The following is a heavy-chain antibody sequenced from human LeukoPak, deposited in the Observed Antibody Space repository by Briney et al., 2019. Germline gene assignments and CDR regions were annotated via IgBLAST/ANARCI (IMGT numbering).Heavy chain of an antibody. CDR3: AKDKYYYGSGPLDV. CDR2: ISYDGSNK. J-gene: IGHJ6*02. Sequence: GGSLRLSCAASGFTFSSYGMHWVRQAPGKGLEWVAVISYDGSNKYYADSVKGRFTISRDDSKNTLYLQMNSLRAEDTAVYYCAKDKYYYGSGPLDVWGQGTTVTVSS. V-gene: IGHV3-30*18. CDR1: GFTFSSYG. D-gene: IGHD3-10*01.